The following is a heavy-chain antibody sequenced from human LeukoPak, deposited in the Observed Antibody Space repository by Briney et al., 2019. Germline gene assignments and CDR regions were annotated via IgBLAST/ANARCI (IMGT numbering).Heavy chain of an antibody. Sequence: ASVKVSCKASGYTFTSYGISWVRQAPGQGLEWMGWISAYNGNTNYAQKLQGRVTMTTDTSTSTAYVELRSLRSDDTAVYYCARDTSDFSDYLDYYYGMDVWGQGTTVTVSS. CDR3: ARDTSDFSDYLDYYYGMDV. V-gene: IGHV1-18*01. CDR1: GYTFTSYG. CDR2: ISAYNGNT. D-gene: IGHD3-3*01. J-gene: IGHJ6*02.